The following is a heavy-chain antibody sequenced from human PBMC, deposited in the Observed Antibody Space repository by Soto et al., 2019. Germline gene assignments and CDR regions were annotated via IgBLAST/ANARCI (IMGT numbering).Heavy chain of an antibody. J-gene: IGHJ5*02. D-gene: IGHD1-1*01. CDR2: INGRGDNA. V-gene: IGHV3-23*01. CDR1: GFTFGTYA. CDR3: AKDRLATGASVGFVP. Sequence: ELQLLESGGDLVQPGESLILSCVASGFTFGTYAMSWVRQAPGRGLEWVSSINGRGDNAYYAVSVKGRFTISRDNSGKILYLQMHSLRADDTGVYYCAKDRLATGASVGFVPWGQGTLVTVSS.